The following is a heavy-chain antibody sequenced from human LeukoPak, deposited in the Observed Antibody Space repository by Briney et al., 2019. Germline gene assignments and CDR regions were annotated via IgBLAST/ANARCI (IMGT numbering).Heavy chain of an antibody. J-gene: IGHJ4*02. Sequence: SETLCLTCTVSGGSISSGGYYWSWIRQHPGKGLEWIGYIYYSGSTYYNPSLKSRVTISVDTSKNQFSLKLSSVTAADTAVYYCARLGLLTTYYFDYWGQGTLVTVSS. V-gene: IGHV4-31*03. CDR2: IYYSGST. CDR3: ARLGLLTTYYFDY. CDR1: GGSISSGGYY. D-gene: IGHD4-17*01.